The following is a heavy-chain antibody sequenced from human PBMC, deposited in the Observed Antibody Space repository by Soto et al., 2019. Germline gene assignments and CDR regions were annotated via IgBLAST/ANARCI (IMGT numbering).Heavy chain of an antibody. J-gene: IGHJ5*02. V-gene: IGHV3-21*01. D-gene: IGHD6-13*01. CDR3: ARDAGPLLGSSWYVTYNWFDP. Sequence: PGGSLRLSCAASGFTFSSYSMNWVRQAPGKGLEWVPSISSSSSYIYYADSVKGRFTISRDNAKNSLYLQMNSLRDEDTAVYYCARDAGPLLGSSWYVTYNWFDPWGQGTLVTVSS. CDR1: GFTFSSYS. CDR2: ISSSSSYI.